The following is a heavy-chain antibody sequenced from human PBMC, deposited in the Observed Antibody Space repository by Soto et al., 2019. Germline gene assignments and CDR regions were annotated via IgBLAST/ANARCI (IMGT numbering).Heavy chain of an antibody. CDR2: ISAYNGNT. Sequence: ASVKVSCKASGYTFTSYGSSWVRQAPGQGLEWMGWISAYNGNTNYAQKLQGRVTMTTDTSTSTAYMELRSLTSDATAVYSSARGDHGDYSYWGQGTLVPLSP. J-gene: IGHJ4*02. V-gene: IGHV1-18*01. CDR3: ARGDHGDYSY. D-gene: IGHD4-17*01. CDR1: GYTFTSYG.